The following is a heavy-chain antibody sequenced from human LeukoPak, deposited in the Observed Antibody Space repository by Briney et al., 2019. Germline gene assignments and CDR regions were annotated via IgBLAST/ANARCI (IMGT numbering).Heavy chain of an antibody. CDR2: INHSGST. Sequence: ASETLSLTCAVYGGSFSGYYWGWIRQPPGKGLEWIGEINHSGSTNYNPSLKSRVTISVDTSKNQFSLKLSSVTAADTAVYYCARLSSGYYSRLDYWGQGTLVTVSS. V-gene: IGHV4-34*01. CDR1: GGSFSGYY. J-gene: IGHJ4*02. D-gene: IGHD3-22*01. CDR3: ARLSSGYYSRLDY.